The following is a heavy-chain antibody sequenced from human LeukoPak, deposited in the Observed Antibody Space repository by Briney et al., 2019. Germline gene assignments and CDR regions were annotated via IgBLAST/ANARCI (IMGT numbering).Heavy chain of an antibody. V-gene: IGHV1-2*02. Sequence: ASVTVSCTSSGYTFTVYYMHWVRQAPGQGLERKGWINPNSGGTNYAQKFQGRVTMTRDTSISTAYMELSRLRSDDTAVYYCARVDPDTVTTWGQGTLVTVSS. CDR3: ARVDPDTVTT. CDR2: INPNSGGT. CDR1: GYTFTVYY. J-gene: IGHJ5*02. D-gene: IGHD4-17*01.